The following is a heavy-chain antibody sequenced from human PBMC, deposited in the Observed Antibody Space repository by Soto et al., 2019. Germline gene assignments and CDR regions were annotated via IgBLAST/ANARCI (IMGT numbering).Heavy chain of an antibody. V-gene: IGHV4-4*02. J-gene: IGHJ5*02. Sequence: SETLSLTCAVSGGSISSSNWWSWVRQPPGKGLEWIGEIYHSGSTNYNPSLKSRVTISVDKSKNQFSLKLSSVTAADTAVYYCARGGRGSIVVVPAAIHPWGQGTLVTVSS. D-gene: IGHD2-2*01. CDR1: GGSISSSNW. CDR2: IYHSGST. CDR3: ARGGRGSIVVVPAAIHP.